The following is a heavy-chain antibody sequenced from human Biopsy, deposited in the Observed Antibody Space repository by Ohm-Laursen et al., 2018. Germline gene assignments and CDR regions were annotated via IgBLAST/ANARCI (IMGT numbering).Heavy chain of an antibody. CDR1: GFTLSSYS. CDR2: ISSGSSPI. J-gene: IGHJ4*02. D-gene: IGHD3-16*01. V-gene: IGHV3-48*01. Sequence: SLRLSCTASGFTLSSYSMNWVRQAPGKGLEWVPFISSGSSPIYYADSVKGRFTISRDDAKNSLYLQMNSLRAEDTAVYYCARGRAGGWGQGTLVTVSS. CDR3: ARGRAGG.